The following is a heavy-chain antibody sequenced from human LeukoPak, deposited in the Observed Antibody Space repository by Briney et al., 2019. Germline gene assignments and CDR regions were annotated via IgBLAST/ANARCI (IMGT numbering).Heavy chain of an antibody. CDR2: IIPIFGTA. CDR3: ARDYYDSSGYYYAHDY. CDR1: GGTFSSYA. D-gene: IGHD3-22*01. J-gene: IGHJ4*02. V-gene: IGHV1-69*05. Sequence: SVKVSCKASGGTFSSYAISWLRQAPGRGLEWMGRIIPIFGTANYAQKFQGRVTITTDESTSTAYMELSSLRSEDTAVYYCARDYYDSSGYYYAHDYWGQGTLVTVSS.